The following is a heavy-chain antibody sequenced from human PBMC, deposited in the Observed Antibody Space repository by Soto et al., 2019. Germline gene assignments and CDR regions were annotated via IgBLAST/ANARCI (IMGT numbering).Heavy chain of an antibody. CDR2: INPSDAYT. J-gene: IGHJ4*02. CDR3: ARDHVDTPMTNFDY. V-gene: IGHV1-46*01. CDR1: GYTFISYY. Sequence: QVQLVQSGAEVKKPGASVKVSCRASGYTFISYYIHWVRQAPGQGLEWMGLINPSDAYTDYAQKFQGRVTLTRYTSTSIVYMELSSLRSEDTAIYYCARDHVDTPMTNFDYWGQGTLVTVSS. D-gene: IGHD5-18*01.